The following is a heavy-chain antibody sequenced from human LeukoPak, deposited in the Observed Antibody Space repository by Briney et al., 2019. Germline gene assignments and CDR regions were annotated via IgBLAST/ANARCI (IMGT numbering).Heavy chain of an antibody. CDR3: ARDPRFHYGSGSTSDY. CDR2: ISSSGSTI. Sequence: GGSLRLSCAASEFTFSNYEMNWVRQAPGKGLEWVSYISSSGSTIYYADSVKGRFTISRDNAKNSLYLQMNSLRAEDTSIYYCARDPRFHYGSGSTSDYWGQGTLVTVSS. D-gene: IGHD3-10*01. V-gene: IGHV3-48*03. CDR1: EFTFSNYE. J-gene: IGHJ4*02.